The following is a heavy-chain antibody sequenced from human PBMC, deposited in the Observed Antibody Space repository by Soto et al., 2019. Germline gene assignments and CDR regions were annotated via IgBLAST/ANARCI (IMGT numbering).Heavy chain of an antibody. CDR2: IYPGDSDT. V-gene: IGHV5-51*01. CDR3: ARMNSGYEDNYYYYGMDV. J-gene: IGHJ6*02. CDR1: GYSFTSYW. D-gene: IGHD5-12*01. Sequence: HGESLKISCKGSGYSFTSYWIGWVRQMPGEGLEWMGIIYPGDSDTRYSPSFQGQVTISADKSISTAYLQWSSLKASDTAMYYCARMNSGYEDNYYYYGMDVWGQGTTVTVSS.